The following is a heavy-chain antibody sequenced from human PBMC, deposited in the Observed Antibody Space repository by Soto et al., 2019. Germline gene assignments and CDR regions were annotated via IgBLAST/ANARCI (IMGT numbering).Heavy chain of an antibody. Sequence: SETLSLTCTVSGGSLSSYYWSWIRQPPGKGLEWIGYVYDSGSTNYNPSLKSRVTISVDTSKNQFSLRLTSVTAADTAVYYCAAAPRYWGQGTLVTVSS. J-gene: IGHJ4*02. V-gene: IGHV4-59*01. D-gene: IGHD2-15*01. CDR3: AAAPRY. CDR1: GGSLSSYY. CDR2: VYDSGST.